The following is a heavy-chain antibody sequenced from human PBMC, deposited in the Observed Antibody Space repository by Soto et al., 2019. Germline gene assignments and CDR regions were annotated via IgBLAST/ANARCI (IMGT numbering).Heavy chain of an antibody. CDR1: GGSFSGYY. J-gene: IGHJ4*02. Sequence: SETLSLTCAVYGGSFSGYYWSWIRQPPGKGLGWIGEINHSGSTNYNPSLKSRVTISVATSKTQFSLKLSSVTAADTAVYYCGRLDPTMGYSYGPPDTNFDYWGQGTLVTVSS. D-gene: IGHD5-18*01. CDR2: INHSGST. V-gene: IGHV4-34*01. CDR3: GRLDPTMGYSYGPPDTNFDY.